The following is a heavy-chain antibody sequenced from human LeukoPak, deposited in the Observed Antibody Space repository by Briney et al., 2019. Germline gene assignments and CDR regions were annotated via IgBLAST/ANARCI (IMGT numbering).Heavy chain of an antibody. CDR1: GFGFSNFW. Sequence: PGGSLRLSCAASGFGFSNFWMSWVRQAPGKGLEWVANIKQDGSEKYYVDSVKGRFTISRDNAKNSLYLQMNSLRAEDTAVYYCARDPISLGRSMDVWGKGTTVTISS. V-gene: IGHV3-7*01. D-gene: IGHD3-16*01. CDR2: IKQDGSEK. CDR3: ARDPISLGRSMDV. J-gene: IGHJ6*03.